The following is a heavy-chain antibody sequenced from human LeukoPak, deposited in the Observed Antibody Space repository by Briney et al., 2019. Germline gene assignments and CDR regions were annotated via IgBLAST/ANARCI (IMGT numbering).Heavy chain of an antibody. CDR3: AKTYYYDSSGYALFGY. D-gene: IGHD3-22*01. J-gene: IGHJ4*02. CDR1: GGTFSSYA. Sequence: SVKVSCKASGGTFSSYAISWVRQVPGQGLEWMGGIIPIFGTANYAQKFQGRVTITADESTSTAYMELSSLRSEDTAVYYCAKTYYYDSSGYALFGYWGQGTLVTVSS. CDR2: IIPIFGTA. V-gene: IGHV1-69*13.